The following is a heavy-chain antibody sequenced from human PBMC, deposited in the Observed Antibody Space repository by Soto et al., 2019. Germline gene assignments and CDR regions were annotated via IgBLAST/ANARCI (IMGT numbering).Heavy chain of an antibody. CDR2: IAGSSGTT. Sequence: EVQLLDSGGGLAQPGGSLRLSCVASGFTFSTSALSWVRKAPGKGLEWVANIAGSSGTTTYAHSVTGRFTISRDNSKNTLYLQMNSLRAEDTAVYYCAKESRITMIVVVITLDYWGQGTLVTVSS. CDR1: GFTFSTSA. CDR3: AKESRITMIVVVITLDY. J-gene: IGHJ4*02. D-gene: IGHD3-22*01. V-gene: IGHV3-23*01.